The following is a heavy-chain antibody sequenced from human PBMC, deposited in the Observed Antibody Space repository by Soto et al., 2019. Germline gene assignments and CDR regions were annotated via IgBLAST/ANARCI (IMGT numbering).Heavy chain of an antibody. CDR1: GYTFTSYD. CDR2: MNPNSGNT. D-gene: IGHD6-13*01. Sequence: QVQLVQSGAEVKKPGASVKVSCKASGYTFTSYDINWVRQATGQGLEWMGWMNPNSGNTGYAQKLQGRVTMTTNTSISTAYRERSSLRSEDTAVYYCALRVWGQQLVNFDPWGQGTLVTVSS. V-gene: IGHV1-8*01. J-gene: IGHJ5*02. CDR3: ALRVWGQQLVNFDP.